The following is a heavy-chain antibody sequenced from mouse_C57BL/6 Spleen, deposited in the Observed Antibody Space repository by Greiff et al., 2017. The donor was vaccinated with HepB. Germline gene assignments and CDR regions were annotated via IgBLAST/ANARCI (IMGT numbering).Heavy chain of an antibody. CDR1: GFNIKDDY. Sequence: VQLKQSGAELVRPGASVKLSCTASGFNIKDDYMHWVKQRPEQGLEWIGWIDPENGDTEYASKFQGKATITADTSSNTAYLQLSSLTSEDTAVYYCTTGGSSFSWFAYWGQGTLVTVSA. J-gene: IGHJ3*01. CDR2: IDPENGDT. V-gene: IGHV14-4*01. D-gene: IGHD1-1*01. CDR3: TTGGSSFSWFAY.